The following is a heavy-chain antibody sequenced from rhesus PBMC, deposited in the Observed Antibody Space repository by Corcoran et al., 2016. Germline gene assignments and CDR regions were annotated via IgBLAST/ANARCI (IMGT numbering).Heavy chain of an antibody. CDR3: ARRPSGNSYWVDY. Sequence: QVQLQESGPGLVKPSETLSLTCAVSDASINTYWWNWIRQPPGKGLEWIGEINGNSGTTTYTPSLKRRLTISKDASKNQFSLKLSSVTAADTALYYCARRPSGNSYWVDYWGQGVLVTVSS. J-gene: IGHJ4*01. CDR2: INGNSGTT. CDR1: DASINTYW. D-gene: IGHD5-24*01. V-gene: IGHV4-80*01.